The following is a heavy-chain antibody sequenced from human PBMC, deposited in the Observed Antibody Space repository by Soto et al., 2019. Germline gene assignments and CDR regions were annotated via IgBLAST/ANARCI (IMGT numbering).Heavy chain of an antibody. J-gene: IGHJ6*02. V-gene: IGHV1-3*01. Sequence: ASVKVSCKASGYTFTSYAMHWVLQAPGQRLEWMGWINAGNGNTKYSQKFQGRVTITRDTSASTAYMELSSLRSEDTAVYYCARSMTTVTRTYYYYGMDVWGQGTTVTVSS. CDR3: ARSMTTVTRTYYYYGMDV. CDR1: GYTFTSYA. CDR2: INAGNGNT. D-gene: IGHD4-4*01.